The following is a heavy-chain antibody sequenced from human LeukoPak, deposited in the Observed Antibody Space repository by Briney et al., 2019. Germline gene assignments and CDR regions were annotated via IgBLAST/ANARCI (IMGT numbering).Heavy chain of an antibody. Sequence: SVKVSRKASGDTFSSYAISWVPQAPGQGLEWIGGIIPIFGTANYAQKFQGRVTITADESTSTAYMELSSLRSEDTAVYYCARSDLYDFWSGYPFDYWGQGTLVTVSS. V-gene: IGHV1-69*13. J-gene: IGHJ4*02. CDR1: GDTFSSYA. D-gene: IGHD3-3*01. CDR2: IIPIFGTA. CDR3: ARSDLYDFWSGYPFDY.